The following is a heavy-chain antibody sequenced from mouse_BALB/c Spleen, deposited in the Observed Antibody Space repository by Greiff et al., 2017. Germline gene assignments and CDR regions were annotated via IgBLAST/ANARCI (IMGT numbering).Heavy chain of an antibody. V-gene: IGHV2-2*02. J-gene: IGHJ4*01. CDR2: IWSGGST. CDR1: GFSLTSYG. CDR3: ARKGNGNPSYYAMDY. Sequence: VKLMESGPGLVQPSQSLSITCTVSGFSLTSYGVHWVRQSPGKGLEWLGVIWSGGSTDYNAAFISRLSISKDNSKSQVFFKMNSLQANDTAIYYCARKGNGNPSYYAMDYWGQGTSVTVSS. D-gene: IGHD2-1*01.